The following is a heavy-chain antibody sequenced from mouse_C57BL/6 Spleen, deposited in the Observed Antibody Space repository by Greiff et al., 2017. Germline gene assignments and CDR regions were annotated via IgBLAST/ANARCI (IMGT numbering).Heavy chain of an antibody. CDR1: GFTFSDYG. V-gene: IGHV5-17*01. J-gene: IGHJ2*01. D-gene: IGHD1-1*01. CDR3: ASYYGGYFDY. CDR2: ISSGSSTI. Sequence: EVKLQESGGGLVKPGGSLKLSCAASGFTFSDYGMHWVRQAPEKGLEWVAYISSGSSTIYYADTVKGRFTISRDNAKNTLFLQMTSLRSEDTAMYYCASYYGGYFDYWGQGTTLTVSS.